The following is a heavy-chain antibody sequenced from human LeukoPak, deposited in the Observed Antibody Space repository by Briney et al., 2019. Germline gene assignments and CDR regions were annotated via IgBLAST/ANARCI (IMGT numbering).Heavy chain of an antibody. V-gene: IGHV3-30*18. D-gene: IGHD6-19*01. CDR2: IPYDGSNK. Sequence: GGSLRLSCAASGFTFSSYGMHWVRQAPGKGLEWVAVIPYDGSNKYYADSVKGRFTISRDNSKNTLYLQMNSLRAEDTAVYYCAKDRSSGSSVFGSYFDYWGQGTLVTVSS. CDR3: AKDRSSGSSVFGSYFDY. J-gene: IGHJ4*02. CDR1: GFTFSSYG.